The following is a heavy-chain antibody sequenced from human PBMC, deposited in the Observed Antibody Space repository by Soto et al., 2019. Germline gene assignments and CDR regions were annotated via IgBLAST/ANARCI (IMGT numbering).Heavy chain of an antibody. V-gene: IGHV3-23*01. D-gene: IGHD3-10*01. CDR3: AKGLRRLLRTQYYYGLDV. CDR1: VFTFSPYA. CDR2: ISGSGGST. J-gene: IGHJ6*04. Sequence: PWGALRVSCASSVFTFSPYAMSWVRQAPGKGLDWVSSISGSGGSTHYADSVKGRFTVSRDNSKRALSLQMSSLREEDTATYYCAKGLRRLLRTQYYYGLDVWGRGNTVTVSS.